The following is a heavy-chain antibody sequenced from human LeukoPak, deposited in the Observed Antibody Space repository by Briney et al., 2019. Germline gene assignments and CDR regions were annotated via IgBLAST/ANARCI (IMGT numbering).Heavy chain of an antibody. J-gene: IGHJ4*02. Sequence: GGSLRLSCAASGFTFSDYYMSWIRQAPGKGLEWVSAISGSGGSTYYADSVKGRFTISRDNSKNTLYLQMNSLRAEDTAVYYCAKEPDIVVVPAAHFDYWGQGTLVTVSS. CDR1: GFTFSDYY. V-gene: IGHV3-23*01. CDR2: ISGSGGST. CDR3: AKEPDIVVVPAAHFDY. D-gene: IGHD2-2*01.